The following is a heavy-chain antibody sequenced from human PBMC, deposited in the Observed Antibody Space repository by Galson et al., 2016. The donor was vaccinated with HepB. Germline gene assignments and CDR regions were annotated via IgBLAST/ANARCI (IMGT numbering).Heavy chain of an antibody. CDR2: ITIDGSTT. D-gene: IGHD4-23*01. CDR3: ARDLWRGGRIDY. CDR1: GFTFSSYA. V-gene: IGHV3-74*01. J-gene: IGHJ4*02. Sequence: SLRLSCAASGFTFSSYAMHWVRQAPGKGLVWVSHITIDGSTTTYADSVKGRFTISRDNAKNTLYLQMNSLRAEDTAVYYCARDLWRGGRIDYWGQGTLVTVSS.